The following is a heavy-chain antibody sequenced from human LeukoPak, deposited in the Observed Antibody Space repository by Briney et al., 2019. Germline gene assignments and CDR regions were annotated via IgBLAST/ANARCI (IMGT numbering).Heavy chain of an antibody. CDR3: TKGPRDYDSSGYYRYFDY. D-gene: IGHD3-22*01. CDR1: GFTFSSSW. CDR2: IQQVGSDK. J-gene: IGHJ4*02. Sequence: GGSLRLSCAASGFTFSSSWMSWVRQAPGKGLEWVANIQQVGSDKFYVDSVKGRFTISRDNAKNSLYLQMNSLRAEDTAVYYCTKGPRDYDSSGYYRYFDYWGQGTLVTVSS. V-gene: IGHV3-7*03.